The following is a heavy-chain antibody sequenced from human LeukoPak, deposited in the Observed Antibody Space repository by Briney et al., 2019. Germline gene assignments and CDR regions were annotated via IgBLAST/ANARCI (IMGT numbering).Heavy chain of an antibody. CDR2: ISAYNGNT. Sequence: GASVKVSCKASGYTFTSYGISWVRQAPGQGLEWMGWISAYNGNTNYAQKLQGRVTMTTDTSTSTAYMELRSLRSDDTAVYYCARVDFPPVVPAATFDYWGQGTLVTVSS. CDR1: GYTFTSYG. CDR3: ARVDFPPVVPAATFDY. D-gene: IGHD2-2*01. V-gene: IGHV1-18*01. J-gene: IGHJ4*02.